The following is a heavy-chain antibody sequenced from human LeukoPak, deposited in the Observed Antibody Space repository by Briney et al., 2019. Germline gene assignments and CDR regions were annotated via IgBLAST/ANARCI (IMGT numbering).Heavy chain of an antibody. CDR3: AGRVVVVPAAIGGYWFAP. D-gene: IGHD2-2*01. V-gene: IGHV4-34*01. CDR2: INHSGST. CDR1: GGSFSGYY. Sequence: KPSETLSLTCAVYGGSFSGYYWSWIRQPPGKGLEWIGEINHSGSTNYNPSLKSRVTISVDTSKNQFSLKLSSVTAADTAVYYCAGRVVVVPAAIGGYWFAPWGQGTLVTVSS. J-gene: IGHJ5*02.